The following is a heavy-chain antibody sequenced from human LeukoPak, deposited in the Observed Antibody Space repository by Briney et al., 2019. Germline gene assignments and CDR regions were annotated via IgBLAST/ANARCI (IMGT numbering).Heavy chain of an antibody. CDR3: ARQIQRDPIWFGELGYAFDI. Sequence: PGGSLRLSCAASGFTFSSYSMNWVRQAPGKGLEWVSSISSSSSYIYYADSVKGRFTISRDNAKNSLYLQMNSLRAEDTAVYYCARQIQRDPIWFGELGYAFDIWGQGTMVTVSS. J-gene: IGHJ3*02. CDR2: ISSSSSYI. D-gene: IGHD3-10*01. V-gene: IGHV3-21*01. CDR1: GFTFSSYS.